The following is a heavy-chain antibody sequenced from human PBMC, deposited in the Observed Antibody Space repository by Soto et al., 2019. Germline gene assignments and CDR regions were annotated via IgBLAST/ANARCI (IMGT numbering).Heavy chain of an antibody. D-gene: IGHD3-3*01. CDR1: GFNFNAYA. CDR3: AKDLIANNSVLEPFDM. V-gene: IGHV3-23*01. CDR2: LVGSGADT. Sequence: EVQLLESGGGLVQPGGSLRLSCAASGFNFNAYAMNWVRQAPGKGLQWVSGLVGSGADTTYADSVRGRFTVSRDNSKNTLYLQMNSLRDDDTAVYYCAKDLIANNSVLEPFDMWVRGTKVTVSS. J-gene: IGHJ3*02.